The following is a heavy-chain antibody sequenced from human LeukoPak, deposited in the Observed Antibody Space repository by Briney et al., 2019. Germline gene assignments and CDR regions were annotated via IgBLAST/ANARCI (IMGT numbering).Heavy chain of an antibody. Sequence: GGSLRLSCAASGFTFRSCEMNWVRQAPGKGLEWVAYITSSGSSIYYTDSVKGRFTISRNNAKNSLYLQMNSLRAEDTAVYYCARLHAYYYYMDVWGKGTTVTVSS. CDR2: ITSSGSSI. J-gene: IGHJ6*03. CDR1: GFTFRSCE. CDR3: ARLHAYYYYMDV. D-gene: IGHD2-8*01. V-gene: IGHV3-48*03.